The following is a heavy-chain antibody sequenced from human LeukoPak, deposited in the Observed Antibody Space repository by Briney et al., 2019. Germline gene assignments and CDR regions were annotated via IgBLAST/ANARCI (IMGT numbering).Heavy chain of an antibody. CDR2: INHSGST. Sequence: SETLSLTCAVYGGSFSGYYWSWIRQPPGKGLEWIGEINHSGSTNYNPSLKSRVTISVDTSKNQFSLKLKSVTAADTAVYYCARNIVTTTWDYWGQGTLVTVSS. CDR3: ARNIVTTTWDY. J-gene: IGHJ4*02. V-gene: IGHV4-34*01. D-gene: IGHD2/OR15-2a*01. CDR1: GGSFSGYY.